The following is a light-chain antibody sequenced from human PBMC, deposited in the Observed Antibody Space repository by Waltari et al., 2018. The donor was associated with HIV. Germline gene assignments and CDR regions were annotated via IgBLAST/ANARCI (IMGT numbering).Light chain of an antibody. Sequence: QSVLTQPPSASGTPGQRVTISCSGSRYNIGSNYVYWYQDLPGTAPKLLIYRTNQRPSGFPDRCSDSRAGPAASLAIIGLRAEDGSAYYCATWDDSLSGSVLFGGGTKRTVL. CDR2: RTN. CDR1: RYNIGSNY. CDR3: ATWDDSLSGSVL. V-gene: IGLV1-47*01. J-gene: IGLJ2*01.